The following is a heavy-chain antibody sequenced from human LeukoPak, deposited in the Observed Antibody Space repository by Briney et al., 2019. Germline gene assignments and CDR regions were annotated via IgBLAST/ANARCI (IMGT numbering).Heavy chain of an antibody. CDR3: AKDRWGAVASFDY. CDR1: GFTFSSFD. CDR2: IYYDGNNK. V-gene: IGHV3-30*18. J-gene: IGHJ4*02. Sequence: GGSLRLSCAASGFTFSSFDMSWVRQAPGKGLEWVAVIYYDGNNKYYADSVKGRFTISRDNSKNTLYLQMNSLESEDTAVYYCAKDRWGAVASFDYWGQGTLVTVSS. D-gene: IGHD6-19*01.